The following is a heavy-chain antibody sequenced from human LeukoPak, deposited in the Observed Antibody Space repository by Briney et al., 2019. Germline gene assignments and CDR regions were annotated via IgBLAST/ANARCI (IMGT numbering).Heavy chain of an antibody. Sequence: ASVKVSCKASGYTFTSYGISWVRQAPGQGLEWMGWISAYNGNTNYAQKLQGRVTMTTDTSTSTAYMELRSLRSDDTAVYYCARDLGVRPLRFLEWLLPPNDAFDIWGQGTMVTVSS. CDR1: GYTFTSYG. D-gene: IGHD3-3*01. J-gene: IGHJ3*02. V-gene: IGHV1-18*01. CDR2: ISAYNGNT. CDR3: ARDLGVRPLRFLEWLLPPNDAFDI.